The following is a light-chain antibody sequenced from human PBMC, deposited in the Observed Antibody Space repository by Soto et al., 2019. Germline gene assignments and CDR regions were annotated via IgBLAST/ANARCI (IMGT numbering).Light chain of an antibody. CDR2: HAS. J-gene: IGKJ1*01. V-gene: IGKV1-5*01. Sequence: DIQMTQSPSTLPASVGDRVTITCRASQSISNRLAWYQQKPGTAPKVLIYHASNLQSGVPSRFSGSGSGTEFTLTISSLQPDEFATYYCQQYNSYSFGQGTKVEIK. CDR3: QQYNSYS. CDR1: QSISNR.